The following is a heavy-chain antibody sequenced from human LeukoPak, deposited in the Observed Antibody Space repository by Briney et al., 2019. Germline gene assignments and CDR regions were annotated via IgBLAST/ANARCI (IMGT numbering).Heavy chain of an antibody. Sequence: ASVTVSCKASGYTFTSYDINWVRQATGQGLEWMGYMNPNSGNTGYAQKFQGRVTMTKNTSISTAYMELSSLRSEDTAVYYCATELRHQDYWGQGTLVTVSS. CDR3: ATELRHQDY. V-gene: IGHV1-8*01. CDR1: GYTFTSYD. CDR2: MNPNSGNT. D-gene: IGHD2-15*01. J-gene: IGHJ4*02.